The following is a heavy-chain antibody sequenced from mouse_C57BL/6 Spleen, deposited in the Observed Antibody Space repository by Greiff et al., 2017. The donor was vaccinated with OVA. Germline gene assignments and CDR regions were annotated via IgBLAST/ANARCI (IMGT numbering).Heavy chain of an antibody. D-gene: IGHD1-1*01. CDR3: ARNGIYYYHYFDY. Sequence: VQLQESGPGLVQPSQSLSITCPVSGFSLTSYGVHWVRQSPGKGLEWLGVIWSGGSTDYNAAFIYRLSISQHNAKSKVFFKCNMLQSDDTAIYYCARNGIYYYHYFDYWGQGTSLTVSS. V-gene: IGHV2-2*01. J-gene: IGHJ2*02. CDR2: IWSGGST. CDR1: GFSLTSYG.